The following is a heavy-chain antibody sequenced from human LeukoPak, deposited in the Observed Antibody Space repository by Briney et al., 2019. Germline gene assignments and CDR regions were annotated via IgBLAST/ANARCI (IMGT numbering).Heavy chain of an antibody. D-gene: IGHD2-21*01. CDR3: AKSDLAYCGGDCYSDY. CDR1: GLTFSRYA. J-gene: IGHJ4*02. Sequence: GGSLRLSCAASGLTFSRYAMTWVRQAPGKGLDWVSGISGGGGSTYYADTVKGRFTISRDNSKNTLYLQMNSLRAEDTAVYYCAKSDLAYCGGDCYSDYWGQGTLVTVSS. V-gene: IGHV3-23*01. CDR2: ISGGGGST.